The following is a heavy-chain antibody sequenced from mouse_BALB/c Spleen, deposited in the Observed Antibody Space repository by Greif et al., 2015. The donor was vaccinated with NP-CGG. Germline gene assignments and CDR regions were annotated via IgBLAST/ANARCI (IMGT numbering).Heavy chain of an antibody. CDR1: GFTFSSYG. CDR3: ATTMITRFAY. J-gene: IGHJ3*01. V-gene: IGHV5-6*01. CDR2: ISSGGSYT. Sequence: DVQLVESGGDLVKPGGSLKLSCAASGFTFSSYGMSWVRQTPDKRLEWVATISSGGSYTYYPDSVKGRFTISRDNAKNTLCLQMSSLKSEDTAMYYCATTMITRFAYWGQGTLVTVSA. D-gene: IGHD2-4*01.